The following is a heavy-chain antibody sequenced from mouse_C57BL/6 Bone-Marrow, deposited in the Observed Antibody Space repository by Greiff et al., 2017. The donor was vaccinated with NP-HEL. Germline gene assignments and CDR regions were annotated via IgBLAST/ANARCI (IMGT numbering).Heavy chain of an antibody. D-gene: IGHD1-1*01. J-gene: IGHJ4*01. CDR1: GYTFTSYW. V-gene: IGHV1-64*01. CDR2: IHPNSGST. Sequence: QVQLQQPGAELVKPGASVKLSCKASGYTFTSYWMHWVKQRPGQGLEWIGMIHPNSGSTNYNEKFKSKATLTVDKSSSTAYMQLSSLTSEDSAVYYCAREDYYYGSLYAMDYWGQGTSVTVSS. CDR3: AREDYYYGSLYAMDY.